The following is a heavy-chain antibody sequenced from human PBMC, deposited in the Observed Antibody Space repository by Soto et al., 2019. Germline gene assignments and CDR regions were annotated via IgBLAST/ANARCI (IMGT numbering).Heavy chain of an antibody. V-gene: IGHV4-4*02. J-gene: IGHJ4*02. D-gene: IGHD6-13*01. CDR3: ASLDGSSPDDTADQYYVDY. CDR1: SGSISSSNW. Sequence: QVQLQESGPGLVKPSGTLSLTCAVSSGSISSSNWWSWVRQPPGKGLEWIGEIYHSGSTNYNPSLKSRANISVDNSKNQFSLKLSSVTAADTAVYYCASLDGSSPDDTADQYYVDYWGQGTLVTVSS. CDR2: IYHSGST.